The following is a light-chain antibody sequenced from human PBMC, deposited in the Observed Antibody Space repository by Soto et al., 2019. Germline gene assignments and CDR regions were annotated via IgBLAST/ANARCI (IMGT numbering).Light chain of an antibody. Sequence: EIVMTQSPATLSVSQGETATLSCRASNSINSNLAWYQQKPGQAPRLLIYRSSIRATGVPARFSGSGSGTEFTLTISSLQSEDFAGFYCQQYREWPLTFGGGTNVELK. CDR3: QQYREWPLT. J-gene: IGKJ4*01. V-gene: IGKV3-15*01. CDR1: NSINSN. CDR2: RSS.